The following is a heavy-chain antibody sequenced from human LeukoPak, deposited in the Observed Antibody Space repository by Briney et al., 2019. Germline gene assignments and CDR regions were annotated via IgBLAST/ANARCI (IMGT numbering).Heavy chain of an antibody. V-gene: IGHV4-34*01. CDR2: INHSGST. D-gene: IGHD3-22*01. CDR3: ARVRRYYDLSSRPYAFDI. Sequence: SETLSLTCAVYGGSFSGYYWSWIRQPPGKGLEWIGEINHSGSTNYNPSLKSRVTISVDTSKNQFPLKLSSVTAADTAVYYCARVRRYYDLSSRPYAFDIWGQGTMVTVSS. J-gene: IGHJ3*02. CDR1: GGSFSGYY.